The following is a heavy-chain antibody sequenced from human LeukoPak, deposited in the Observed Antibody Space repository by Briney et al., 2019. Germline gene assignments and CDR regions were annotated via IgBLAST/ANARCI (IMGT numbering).Heavy chain of an antibody. CDR3: ARRGSGSYCDY. CDR1: GGSISSYY. J-gene: IGHJ4*02. Sequence: PSETLSLTCTVSGGSISSYYWSWIRQPPGKGLEWIGYIYYGGSTNYNPSLKSRVTISVDTSKNQFSLKLSSVTAADTAVYYCARRGSGSYCDYWGQGTLVTVSS. CDR2: IYYGGST. V-gene: IGHV4-59*08. D-gene: IGHD1-26*01.